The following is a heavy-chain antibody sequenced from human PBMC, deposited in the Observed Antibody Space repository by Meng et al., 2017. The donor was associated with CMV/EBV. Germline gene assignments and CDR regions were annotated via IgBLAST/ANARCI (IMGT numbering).Heavy chain of an antibody. CDR1: GFTFSSYT. CDR2: ISGSGRHR. J-gene: IGHJ4*02. Sequence: GGSLRLSCAASGFTFSSYTMNWVRQAPGKGLEWVSSISGSGRHRYYADSVKGRFTISRDNAKNSLYLQMNSLRAEDTAVYYCASRTAVAEFDYWGQGTLVTVSS. CDR3: ASRTAVAEFDY. D-gene: IGHD6-19*01. V-gene: IGHV3-21*01.